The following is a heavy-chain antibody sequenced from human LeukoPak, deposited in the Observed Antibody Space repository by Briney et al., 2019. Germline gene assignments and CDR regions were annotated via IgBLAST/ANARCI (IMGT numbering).Heavy chain of an antibody. CDR3: ANQVGATFN. CDR2: IGGSSDST. J-gene: IGHJ4*02. D-gene: IGHD1-26*01. CDR1: GFTFSSYA. V-gene: IGHV3-23*01. Sequence: GESLRLSCAASGFTFSSYAMSWVRQAPGKGLEWVSGIGGSSDSTYYADSVKGQFTISRDNSKNTLYLQMNSLRAEDTAVYYCANQVGATFNWGQGTLVTVSS.